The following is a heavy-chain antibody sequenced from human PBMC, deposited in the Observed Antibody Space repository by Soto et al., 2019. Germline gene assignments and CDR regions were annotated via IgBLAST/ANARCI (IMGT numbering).Heavy chain of an antibody. CDR2: IYHSGST. CDR1: GGSISSSNW. V-gene: IGHV4-4*03. CDR3: ERGRVYNWNYPGGTYYDTDV. D-gene: IGHD1-7*01. J-gene: IGHJ6*02. Sequence: PETLSLTCAVSGGSISSSNWWSWVRQPPGKGLEWIGEIYHSGSTNYNPSLKSRVTISVDKSKNQFSLKLSSVTAADTAVYYCERGRVYNWNYPGGTYYDTDVRGHAITVSV.